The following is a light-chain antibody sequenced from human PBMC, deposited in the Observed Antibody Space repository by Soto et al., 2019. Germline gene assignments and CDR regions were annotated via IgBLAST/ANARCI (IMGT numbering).Light chain of an antibody. Sequence: QSVLTQPASVSGSPGQSVTISCTGTSSDVGAYNLVSWYQQYPGKAPKLMIYEVSNRPSGVSNRFSGSKSGNTASLTISGLRAEAEADYYCCTSYEGGGRYVCGTGTKGTVL. CDR3: TSYEGGGRYV. J-gene: IGLJ1*01. CDR2: EVS. V-gene: IGLV2-14*01. CDR1: SSDVGAYNL.